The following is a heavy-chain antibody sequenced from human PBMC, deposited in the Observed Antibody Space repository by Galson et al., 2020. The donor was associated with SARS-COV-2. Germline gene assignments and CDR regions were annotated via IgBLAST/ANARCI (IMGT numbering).Heavy chain of an antibody. CDR3: TRHVRDYYDSSGTDYYYYYGMDV. D-gene: IGHD3-22*01. V-gene: IGHV3-73*01. CDR2: IRSKANSYAT. J-gene: IGHJ6*02. Sequence: GGSLRLSCAASGFTFSGSAMHWVRQASGKGLEWVGRIRSKANSYATAYAASVKGRFTISRDDSKNTAYLQMNSLKTEDTAVYYCTRHVRDYYDSSGTDYYYYYGMDVWGQGTTVTVSS. CDR1: GFTFSGSA.